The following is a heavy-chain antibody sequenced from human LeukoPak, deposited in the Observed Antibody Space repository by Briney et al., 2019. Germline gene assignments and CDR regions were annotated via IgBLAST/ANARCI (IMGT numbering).Heavy chain of an antibody. Sequence: SETLSLTCTVSGGSISSGSYYWSWIRQPAGKGLEWIGRIYTSGSTNYNPSLKSRVTISVDTSKNQFSLKLSSVTAADTAVYYCARGIVGATTPLDYWGQGTLVTVSS. J-gene: IGHJ4*02. CDR3: ARGIVGATTPLDY. D-gene: IGHD1-26*01. V-gene: IGHV4-61*02. CDR2: IYTSGST. CDR1: GGSISSGSYY.